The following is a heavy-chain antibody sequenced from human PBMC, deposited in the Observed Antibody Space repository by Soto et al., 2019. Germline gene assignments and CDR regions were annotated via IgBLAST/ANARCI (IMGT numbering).Heavy chain of an antibody. CDR1: GGSISTYY. Sequence: SETLSLTCTVSGGSISTYYWSWIRQSPVKGLEWIAYISYSGSTNSHPALKSRVTISVDTSKNRFSLKLSSVTAADTVVYYCVRGAAAGRSNWFDPWGQGTLVTVSS. J-gene: IGHJ5*02. CDR2: ISYSGST. CDR3: VRGAAAGRSNWFDP. D-gene: IGHD3-16*01. V-gene: IGHV4-59*01.